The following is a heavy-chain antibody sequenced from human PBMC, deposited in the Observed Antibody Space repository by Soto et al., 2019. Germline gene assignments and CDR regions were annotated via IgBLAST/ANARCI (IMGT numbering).Heavy chain of an antibody. D-gene: IGHD3-22*01. Sequence: PGGSLRLSCAASGFTFRSYAMSWVRQAPGKGLEWVSAFGGSGGRSFYADSVKGRFTISRDNSKNTLYPQLNSLRAEDRAFFYCAKADSSGFKRADAFDIWGQGTMVTVSS. CDR3: AKADSSGFKRADAFDI. V-gene: IGHV3-23*01. J-gene: IGHJ3*02. CDR2: FGGSGGRS. CDR1: GFTFRSYA.